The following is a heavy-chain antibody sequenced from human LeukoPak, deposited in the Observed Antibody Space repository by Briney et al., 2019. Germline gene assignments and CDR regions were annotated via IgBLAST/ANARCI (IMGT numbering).Heavy chain of an antibody. CDR3: ARDTGGYYFN. J-gene: IGHJ4*02. Sequence: SETLSLTCTVSGGSISGYYWSWIRQPPGKGLEWIGYIYYSGSTYYNPSLKSRVTISVDTSKNQFSLKLSSVTAADTAVYYCARDTGGYYFNWGQGTLVTVSS. CDR1: GGSISGYY. CDR2: IYYSGST. D-gene: IGHD3-22*01. V-gene: IGHV4-59*12.